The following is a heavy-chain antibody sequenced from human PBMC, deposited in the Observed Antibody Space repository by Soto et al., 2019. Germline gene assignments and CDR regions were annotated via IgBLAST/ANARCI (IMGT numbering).Heavy chain of an antibody. CDR3: AREEGFSSSFYHYDD. D-gene: IGHD6-19*01. Sequence: QVQLVQSGAEVKKPGASVKVSCKTSGYTFITSTIHWLRQAPGQRLEWMGWINPGTGNTKVSQTFQGRVTLTRDTSASTAYLELRSLTSEDTAVFYCAREEGFSSSFYHYDDWGQGTLVTVSS. V-gene: IGHV1-3*01. CDR1: GYTFITST. CDR2: INPGTGNT. J-gene: IGHJ4*02.